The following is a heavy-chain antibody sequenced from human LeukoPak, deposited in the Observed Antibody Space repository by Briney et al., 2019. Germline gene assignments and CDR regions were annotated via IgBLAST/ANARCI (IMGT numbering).Heavy chain of an antibody. V-gene: IGHV4-39*01. CDR1: GGSISSSSYF. CDR2: IYYSGNT. J-gene: IGHJ5*02. Sequence: SETLSLTCTVSGGSISSSSYFWGWIRQPPGKGLEWIGSIYYSGNTYYKPSLKSRVTISVDTTKNQVSLKLTSVTAADTAVYYCAGQSSAPHNWFDPWGQGTLVTVSS. CDR3: AGQSSAPHNWFDP.